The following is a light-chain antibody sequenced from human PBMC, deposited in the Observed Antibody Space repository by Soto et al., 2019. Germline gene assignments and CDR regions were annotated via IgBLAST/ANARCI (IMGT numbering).Light chain of an antibody. Sequence: QSVLTQPASVSGSAGQSITISCTGTSTDVGGYNYVSWYQQHPGKVPKLLIYGNNNRPSGVPDRFSGSKSGTSASLAIAGLQAEDDADYYCQSDDSSMRVFGTGTKVTVL. CDR2: GNN. J-gene: IGLJ1*01. V-gene: IGLV2-14*03. CDR3: QSDDSSMRV. CDR1: STDVGGYNY.